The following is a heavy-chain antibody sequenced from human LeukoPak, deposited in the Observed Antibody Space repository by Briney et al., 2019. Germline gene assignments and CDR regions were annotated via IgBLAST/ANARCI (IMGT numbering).Heavy chain of an antibody. Sequence: GGSLRLSCAASGFSFTSYNFHWVRQAPGKGLQWLGFISYDGNIKYDDSVKGRFTISRDNAKNSLYLPMSSLRAEDTAVYYCAELGITMIGGVWGKGTTVTISS. J-gene: IGHJ6*04. CDR2: ISYDGNIK. CDR3: AELGITMIGGV. D-gene: IGHD3-10*02. CDR1: GFSFTSYN. V-gene: IGHV3-30*18.